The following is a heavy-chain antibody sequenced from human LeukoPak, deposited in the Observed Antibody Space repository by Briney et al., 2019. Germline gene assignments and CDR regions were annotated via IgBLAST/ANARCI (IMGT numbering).Heavy chain of an antibody. D-gene: IGHD3-22*01. CDR2: INPNSGGT. V-gene: IGHV1-2*02. CDR1: GYTFINHY. Sequence: ASVKVSCKASGYTFINHYIHWVRQAPGQGLEWMGWINPNSGGTNYAQKFQGRVTMTRDTSISTAYMELSRLTSDDTAVYYCARGAFYYDSSGSPDIWGQGTMVTVSS. CDR3: ARGAFYYDSSGSPDI. J-gene: IGHJ3*02.